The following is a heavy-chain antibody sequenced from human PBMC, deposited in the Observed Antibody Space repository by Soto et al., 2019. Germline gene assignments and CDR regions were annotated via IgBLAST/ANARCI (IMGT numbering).Heavy chain of an antibody. V-gene: IGHV1-18*01. CDR3: ARDAAGDFWSADGMDV. J-gene: IGHJ6*02. D-gene: IGHD3-3*01. CDR2: ISAYNGNT. Sequence: GASVKVSCKASGYTFTSYGISWVRQAPGQGLEWMGWISAYNGNTNYAQKLQGRVTMTTDTSTSTAYMGLRSLRSDDTAVYYCARDAAGDFWSADGMDVWGQGTTVTVSS. CDR1: GYTFTSYG.